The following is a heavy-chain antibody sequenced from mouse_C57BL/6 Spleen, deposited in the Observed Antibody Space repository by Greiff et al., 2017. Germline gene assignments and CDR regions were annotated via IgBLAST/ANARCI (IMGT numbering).Heavy chain of an antibody. Sequence: QVQLKQPGAELVLPGASVKLSCKASGYTFTSSWMHWVKQRPGQGLEWIGEIDPSDSYTNYNQKFKGKSTLTVDKSSSTAYMQLSSLTSEDSAVYFCASYGSSYPDYAMDYWGQGTSVTVSS. D-gene: IGHD1-1*01. CDR1: GYTFTSSW. CDR3: ASYGSSYPDYAMDY. J-gene: IGHJ4*01. CDR2: IDPSDSYT. V-gene: IGHV1-69*01.